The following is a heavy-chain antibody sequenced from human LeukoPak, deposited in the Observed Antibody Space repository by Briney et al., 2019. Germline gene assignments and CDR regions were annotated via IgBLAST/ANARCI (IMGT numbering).Heavy chain of an antibody. Sequence: SETLSLTCTVSGGSISSSSYYWGWIRQPPVKGLEWIGSIYYSGSTYYNPSLKSRVTISVDTSKNQFSLKLSSVTAADTAVYYCARGGGGYDSPKNWFDPWGQGTLVTVSS. CDR1: GGSISSSSYY. V-gene: IGHV4-39*07. D-gene: IGHD5-12*01. CDR3: ARGGGGYDSPKNWFDP. J-gene: IGHJ5*02. CDR2: IYYSGST.